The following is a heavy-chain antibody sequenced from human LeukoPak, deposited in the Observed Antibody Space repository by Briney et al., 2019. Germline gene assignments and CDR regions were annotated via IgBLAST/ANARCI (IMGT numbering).Heavy chain of an antibody. J-gene: IGHJ6*02. CDR1: GYTFTSYG. V-gene: IGHV1-18*01. Sequence: ASVKVSCEASGYTFTSYGISWVRQAPGQGLEWMGWISAYNGNTNYAQKLQGRVTMTTDTSTSTAYMELRSLRSDDTAVYYCARCVQITIFGVVTSRGMDVWGQGTTVTVSS. D-gene: IGHD3-3*01. CDR2: ISAYNGNT. CDR3: ARCVQITIFGVVTSRGMDV.